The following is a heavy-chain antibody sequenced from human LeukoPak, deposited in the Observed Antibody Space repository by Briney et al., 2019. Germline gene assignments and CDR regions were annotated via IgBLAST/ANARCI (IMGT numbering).Heavy chain of an antibody. CDR2: ISAYNGNT. CDR1: GYTFTSYV. V-gene: IGHV1-18*01. CDR3: ARVRGKHPGGYEFDY. Sequence: ASVKVSCKPSGYTFTSYVISWVRQAPGHRLEWMGWISAYNGNTNYAQKLQGRVTKTTDTSTSPAYMELRSPRSDDTAVYYCARVRGKHPGGYEFDYWGQGTLVTVSS. J-gene: IGHJ4*02. D-gene: IGHD5-12*01.